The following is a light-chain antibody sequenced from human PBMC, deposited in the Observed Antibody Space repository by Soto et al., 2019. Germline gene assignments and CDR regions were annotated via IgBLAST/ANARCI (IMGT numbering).Light chain of an antibody. J-gene: IGLJ1*01. V-gene: IGLV2-11*01. CDR3: CSYADNYSYV. CDR1: SSDVGAYNY. Sequence: QSALTQPRSVSGSPGQSVTISCTGTSSDVGAYNYVSWYQQHPGKAPKLMTYDVSKRPSGVPDRFSGSKSGNTAPLTISGLQAEDEADYYCCSYADNYSYVFGTGTKVTVL. CDR2: DVS.